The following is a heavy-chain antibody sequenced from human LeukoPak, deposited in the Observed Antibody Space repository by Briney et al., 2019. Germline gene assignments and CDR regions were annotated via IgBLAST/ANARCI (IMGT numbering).Heavy chain of an antibody. CDR2: IIPIFGTA. CDR3: ARATARMIYYDSSGYLEDDY. Sequence: PGSSVKVSCKASGGTFSSYAISWVRQAPGQGLEWMGGIIPIFGTANYAQKFQGRVTITTDESTITAYMELSSLRSEDTAVYYCARATARMIYYDSSGYLEDDYWGQGTLVTVSS. CDR1: GGTFSSYA. J-gene: IGHJ4*02. V-gene: IGHV1-69*05. D-gene: IGHD3-22*01.